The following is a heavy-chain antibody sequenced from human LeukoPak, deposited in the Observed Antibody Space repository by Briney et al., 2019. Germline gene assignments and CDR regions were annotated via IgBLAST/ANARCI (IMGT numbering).Heavy chain of an antibody. Sequence: ASVKVSCKASGYTFTYYYLFWVRQAPGQGLEWMGWINPNSGGTNYAQNFQGRVTMTTDTSISTAYMDLSRLRSDDTAAYYCAREGFCSGAKCPLEYWGQGTLVTVSS. J-gene: IGHJ4*02. CDR1: GYTFTYYY. V-gene: IGHV1-2*02. D-gene: IGHD2-15*01. CDR3: AREGFCSGAKCPLEY. CDR2: INPNSGGT.